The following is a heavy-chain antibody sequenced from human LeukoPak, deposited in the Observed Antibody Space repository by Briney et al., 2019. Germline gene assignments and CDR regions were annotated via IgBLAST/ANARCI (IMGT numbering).Heavy chain of an antibody. V-gene: IGHV1-8*01. CDR1: GYTFTSYD. CDR2: MKPNSGNT. D-gene: IGHD2-2*01. J-gene: IGHJ4*02. CDR3: ARVPPGDIVVVPAHLDD. Sequence: ASVKVSCKASGYTFTSYDTNWVRQATGQGLEWIGYMKPNSGNTGYAQKFQGRVTMTRNTSISTAYMDLSSLRSEDTAVYYCARVPPGDIVVVPAHLDDWGQGTLVTVSS.